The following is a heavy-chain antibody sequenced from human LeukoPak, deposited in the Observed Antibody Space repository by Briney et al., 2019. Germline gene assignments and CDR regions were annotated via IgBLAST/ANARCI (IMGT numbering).Heavy chain of an antibody. D-gene: IGHD5-18*01. Sequence: PGGSLRLSCTASRVTFSSYSMHWVRQAPGKGLEWVAVLSYDGTHKYYTYSVKGRFTISRDNSKTTLYLQMNSLRPEDTAVYCCARGAGGYSYGYPDSWGQGTLVTVSS. V-gene: IGHV3-30*04. CDR3: ARGAGGYSYGYPDS. J-gene: IGHJ4*02. CDR1: RVTFSSYS. CDR2: LSYDGTHK.